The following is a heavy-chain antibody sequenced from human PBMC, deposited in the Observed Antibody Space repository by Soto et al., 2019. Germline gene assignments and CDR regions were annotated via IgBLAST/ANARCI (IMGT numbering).Heavy chain of an antibody. D-gene: IGHD3-3*01. Sequence: EVQLVESGGALVQPGGSLRLSCAASGFTFTDYWMNWVRQAPGKGLEWVANIKQDGNQKYYVDSVKGRFTSSRDNAKNSLYLQMNSLRAEDTAVYYCAIMRFGVGTDHWGQGTLVTVSS. CDR2: IKQDGNQK. V-gene: IGHV3-7*01. CDR3: AIMRFGVGTDH. J-gene: IGHJ5*02. CDR1: GFTFTDYW.